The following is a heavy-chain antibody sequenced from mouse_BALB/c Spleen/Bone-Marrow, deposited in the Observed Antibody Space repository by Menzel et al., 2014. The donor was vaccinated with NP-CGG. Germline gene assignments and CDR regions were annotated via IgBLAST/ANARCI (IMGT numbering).Heavy chain of an antibody. D-gene: IGHD1-1*01. V-gene: IGHV1S81*02. CDR1: GYTFTNYW. J-gene: IGHJ1*01. CDR3: ARYYNYYIDG. CDR2: INPSNGRA. Sequence: QVQLQQSGAEVVKPGASVRLSCKTSGYTFTNYWMHWVKQRPGQGLEWIGDINPSNGRATYSEKFKSKATLTVDTSSSTAYMQLSSLTSEDSAVYYCARYYNYYIDGWGAATPVTVSS.